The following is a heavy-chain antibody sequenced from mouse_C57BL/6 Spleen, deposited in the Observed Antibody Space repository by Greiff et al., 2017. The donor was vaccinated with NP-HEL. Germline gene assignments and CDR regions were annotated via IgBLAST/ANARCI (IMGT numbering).Heavy chain of an antibody. D-gene: IGHD2-4*01. CDR2: IYPRSGNT. CDR1: GYTFTSYG. CDR3: ARYHYDYDDVFDY. V-gene: IGHV1-81*01. Sequence: QIQLQQSGAELARPGASVKLSCKASGYTFTSYGISWVKQRTGQGLEGIGEIYPRSGNTYYNEKFKGKATLTADKSSSTAYMELRSLTSEDSAVYFCARYHYDYDDVFDYWGQGTTLTVSS. J-gene: IGHJ2*01.